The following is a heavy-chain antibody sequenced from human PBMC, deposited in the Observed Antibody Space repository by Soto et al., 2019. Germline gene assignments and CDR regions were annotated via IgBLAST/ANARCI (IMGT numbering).Heavy chain of an antibody. Sequence: SVKVSCKASGFTFTSSAVQWVRQARGQRLEWIGWIVVGSDNTNYAQKFQERVTITRDMSTSTAYMELSSLRSEDTAVYYCAADGLLWYGKPFYGMDVWGQGTTVTVS. CDR3: AADGLLWYGKPFYGMDV. D-gene: IGHD3-10*01. CDR1: GFTFTSSA. V-gene: IGHV1-58*01. CDR2: IVVGSDNT. J-gene: IGHJ6*02.